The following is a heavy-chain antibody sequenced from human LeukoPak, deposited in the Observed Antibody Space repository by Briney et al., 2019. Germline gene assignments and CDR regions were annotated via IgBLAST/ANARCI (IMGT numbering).Heavy chain of an antibody. D-gene: IGHD3-10*01. CDR1: GVSITSYY. Sequence: SETLSLTCTVSGVSITSYYWSWVRQPPGRGLEWIGYIYHTGSTSYNPSLKSRVTISVDTSKSQFSLKLSSVTAADTAVYYCARHYYGSGSWNWFDPWGQGTLVTVSS. V-gene: IGHV4-59*08. J-gene: IGHJ5*02. CDR3: ARHYYGSGSWNWFDP. CDR2: IYHTGST.